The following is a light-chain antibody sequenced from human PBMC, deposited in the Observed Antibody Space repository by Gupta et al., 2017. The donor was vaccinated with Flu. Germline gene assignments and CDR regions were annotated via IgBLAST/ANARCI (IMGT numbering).Light chain of an antibody. CDR2: QDT. CDR3: QAWDSSTAV. Sequence: SYQLTQPPSVSVSPGQTATITCSGDKLEDKYLYCYQQKPGQSPVLVNYQDTRRPSGIPGRFSGSNSEDTATLTISGTQAMDEADYYCQAWDSSTAVFGGGTKLTVL. CDR1: KLEDKY. J-gene: IGLJ3*02. V-gene: IGLV3-1*01.